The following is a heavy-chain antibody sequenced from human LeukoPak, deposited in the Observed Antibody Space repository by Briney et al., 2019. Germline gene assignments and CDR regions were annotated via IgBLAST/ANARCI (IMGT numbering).Heavy chain of an antibody. J-gene: IGHJ4*02. CDR3: ASHRYYEGSGYPYYFDN. V-gene: IGHV1-2*02. D-gene: IGHD3-22*01. Sequence: ASVKVSCKASGGTFSSYAISWVRQAPGQGLEWMGWINPNSGGTNYAQKFQGRVTMTRDTSISTAYMELSRLRSDDTAVYYCASHRYYEGSGYPYYFDNWGQGSLVAVSS. CDR2: INPNSGGT. CDR1: GGTFSSYA.